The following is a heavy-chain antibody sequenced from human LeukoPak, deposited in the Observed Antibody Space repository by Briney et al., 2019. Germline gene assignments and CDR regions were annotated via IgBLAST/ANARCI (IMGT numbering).Heavy chain of an antibody. J-gene: IGHJ4*02. V-gene: IGHV4-4*02. CDR1: GGSISSNNW. CDR3: ASHGAFYLAY. Sequence: SETLSFTCAVSGGSISSNNWWSWVRQPPGKGLEWIGEIYHIGNTNYNPSLKSRVTISVDKSNNQFSLKLNSVTAADTAVYYCASHGAFYLAYWGQGTLVTVSS. CDR2: IYHIGNT. D-gene: IGHD2/OR15-2a*01.